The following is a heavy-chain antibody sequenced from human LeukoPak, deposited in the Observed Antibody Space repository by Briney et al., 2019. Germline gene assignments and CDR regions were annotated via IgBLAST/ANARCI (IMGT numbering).Heavy chain of an antibody. Sequence: ASVKVSCKASGYTFTGYYMHWVRQAPGQGLEWMGWMNPNSGNTGYAQKFQGRVTMTRNTSISTAYMELSSLRSEDTAVYYCASGRITMVRGVISKYYYYMDVWGKGTTVTISS. D-gene: IGHD3-10*01. J-gene: IGHJ6*03. CDR3: ASGRITMVRGVISKYYYYMDV. V-gene: IGHV1-8*02. CDR1: GYTFTGYY. CDR2: MNPNSGNT.